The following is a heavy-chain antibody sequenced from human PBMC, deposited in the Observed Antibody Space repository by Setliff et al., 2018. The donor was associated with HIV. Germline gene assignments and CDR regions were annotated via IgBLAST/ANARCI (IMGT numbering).Heavy chain of an antibody. CDR2: IYTSGST. J-gene: IGHJ6*03. CDR1: GGSISSGSYY. Sequence: SETLSLTCTVSGGSISSGSYYWSWIRQPAGKGLEWIGHIYTSGSTNYNPSLKSRVTISVDTSKNQFSLKLSSVTAADTAVYYCARGNYYYYYYMDVWGKGTTVTVS. V-gene: IGHV4-61*09. CDR3: ARGNYYYYYYMDV. D-gene: IGHD1-1*01.